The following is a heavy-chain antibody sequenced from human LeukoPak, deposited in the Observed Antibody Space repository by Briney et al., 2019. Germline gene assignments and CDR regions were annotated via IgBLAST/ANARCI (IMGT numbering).Heavy chain of an antibody. Sequence: GGSLRLSCAASGFTFSSYAMSWVRQAPGKGLEWVSAISGSGGSTYYADSVKGRFTISRDNSKNTLYLQMNSLRAEDTAVYYCAKVPYDFWSGYHFDYWGQGTLVTVSS. CDR2: ISGSGGST. J-gene: IGHJ4*02. D-gene: IGHD3-3*01. V-gene: IGHV3-23*01. CDR1: GFTFSSYA. CDR3: AKVPYDFWSGYHFDY.